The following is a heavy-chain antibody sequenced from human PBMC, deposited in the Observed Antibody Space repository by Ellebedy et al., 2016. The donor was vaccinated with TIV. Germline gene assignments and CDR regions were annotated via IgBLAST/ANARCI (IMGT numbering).Heavy chain of an antibody. Sequence: SQTLSLTCAISGDTVSAITAAWDWFRQSPSRGLEWLGRTYYRSKWNNDYSESVKSRISIKSDTSKNHFSLQLTSVSPEDTAMYYCARGNYYGKGRPRAFDIWGQGTMVTVSS. J-gene: IGHJ3*02. CDR1: GDTVSAITAA. D-gene: IGHD3-10*01. CDR2: TYYRSKWNN. V-gene: IGHV6-1*01. CDR3: ARGNYYGKGRPRAFDI.